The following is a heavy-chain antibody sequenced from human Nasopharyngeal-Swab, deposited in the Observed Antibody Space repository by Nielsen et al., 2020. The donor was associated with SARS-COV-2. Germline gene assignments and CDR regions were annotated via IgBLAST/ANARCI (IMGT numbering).Heavy chain of an antibody. Sequence: ASVKVSCKASGYTFTSYGISWVRQAPGQGLEWMGWISAYNGNTNYAQKLQGRVTITADESTSTAYMELSSLRSEDTAVYYCARVPYHIWGQGTMVTVSS. CDR3: ARVPYHI. V-gene: IGHV1-18*01. J-gene: IGHJ3*02. CDR1: GYTFTSYG. CDR2: ISAYNGNT.